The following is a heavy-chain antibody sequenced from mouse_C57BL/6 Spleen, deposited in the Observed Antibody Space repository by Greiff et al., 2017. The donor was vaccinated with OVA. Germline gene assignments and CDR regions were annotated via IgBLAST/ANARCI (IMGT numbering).Heavy chain of an antibody. J-gene: IGHJ2*01. CDR3: ARYEYYFDY. CDR2: IDPSDSYT. Sequence: QVQLKQPGAELVRPGTSVKLSCKASGYTFTSYWMHWVKQRPGQGLEWIGVIDPSDSYTNYNQKFKGKATLTVDTSSSTAYMQLSSLTSEDSAVYYCARYEYYFDYWGKGTTLTVSS. V-gene: IGHV1-59*01. CDR1: GYTFTSYW. D-gene: IGHD2-12*01.